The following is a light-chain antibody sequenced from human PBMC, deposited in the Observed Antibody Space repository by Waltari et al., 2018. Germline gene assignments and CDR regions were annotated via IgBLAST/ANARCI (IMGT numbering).Light chain of an antibody. Sequence: DIVMTQSPDSLAVSLGERATINCKSHQSVLYSSNNKNYLAWYQQKPGQPPKLLIYWASTRESGVPDRFSGSGSGTDFTLTISSLQAEDVAVYYCQQYYRTPPYTFGQGTKLEIK. CDR2: WAS. CDR3: QQYYRTPPYT. CDR1: QSVLYSSNNKNY. V-gene: IGKV4-1*01. J-gene: IGKJ2*01.